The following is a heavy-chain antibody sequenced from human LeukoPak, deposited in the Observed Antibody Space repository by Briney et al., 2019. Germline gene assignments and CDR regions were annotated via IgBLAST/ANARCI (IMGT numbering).Heavy chain of an antibody. Sequence: GGSLRLSCAASGFTFSNAWMSWVRQAPGKGLEWVGRIKSKTDGGTTDYAAPVKGRFTISRDDSKNTLYLQMNSLKTEDTAVYYCTTLPLLRFLEWSYYFDYWGQGTLVTVSS. J-gene: IGHJ4*02. CDR3: TTLPLLRFLEWSYYFDY. CDR2: IKSKTDGGTT. CDR1: GFTFSNAW. D-gene: IGHD3-3*01. V-gene: IGHV3-15*01.